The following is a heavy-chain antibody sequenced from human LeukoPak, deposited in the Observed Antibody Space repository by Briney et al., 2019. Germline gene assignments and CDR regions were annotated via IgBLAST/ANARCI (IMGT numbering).Heavy chain of an antibody. V-gene: IGHV4-59*08. CDR1: GGSISSYY. J-gene: IGHJ3*02. D-gene: IGHD3-16*01. CDR2: IYYSGST. Sequence: SETLSLTCTVSGGSISSYYWSWIRQPPGKGLEWIGYIYYSGSTNYNPSLKSRVTISVDTSKNQFSLKLSSVTAADTAVYYCARTFYDDVWGSYDAFATWGQGTEVTVSS. CDR3: ARTFYDDVWGSYDAFAT.